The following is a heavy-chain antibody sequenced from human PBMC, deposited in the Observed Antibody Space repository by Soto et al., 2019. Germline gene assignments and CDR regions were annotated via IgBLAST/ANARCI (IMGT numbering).Heavy chain of an antibody. CDR1: GYTFTNYG. V-gene: IGHV1-18*01. D-gene: IGHD4-17*01. J-gene: IGHJ4*02. CDR3: ARSQSGDYEGCGY. CDR2: ISASNGNT. Sequence: QVQLVQSGAEVKKPGASVMVSCKASGYTFTNYGINWVRQAPGQGLEWMGWISASNGNTNYAQRVQGRVIMTTDTSTSTAYMELRSLRSDDTAVYYCARSQSGDYEGCGYWGQGTLVTVSS.